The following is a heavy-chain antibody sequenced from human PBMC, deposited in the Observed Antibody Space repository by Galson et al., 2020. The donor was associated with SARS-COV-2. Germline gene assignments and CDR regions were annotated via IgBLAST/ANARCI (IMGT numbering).Heavy chain of an antibody. CDR1: GGSFSGFY. V-gene: IGHV4-34*01. CDR3: ARARVITIFGVIITRDAFDI. CDR2: INHSGST. D-gene: IGHD3-3*01. Sequence: SQTLSLTCAVYGGSFSGFYWSWIRQPPGKGLDWIGEINHSGSTTYNPSLKSRVTISVDTSKKQFSLKLSSVTAADTAVYYCARARVITIFGVIITRDAFDIWGQGAMVTVSS. J-gene: IGHJ3*02.